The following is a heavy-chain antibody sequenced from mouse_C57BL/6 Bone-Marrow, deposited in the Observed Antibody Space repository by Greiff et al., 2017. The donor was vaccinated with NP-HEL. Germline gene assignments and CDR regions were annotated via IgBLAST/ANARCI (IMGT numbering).Heavy chain of an antibody. CDR1: GFTFSDYG. Sequence: EVKLVESGGGLVKPGGSLKLSCAASGFTFSDYGMHWVRQAPEKGLEWVAYISSGSSTIYYADTVKGRFTISRDNAKNTLFLQMTSLRSEDTAMYYCARGTIVTSYYAMDYWGQGTSVTVSS. CDR2: ISSGSSTI. CDR3: ARGTIVTSYYAMDY. V-gene: IGHV5-17*01. D-gene: IGHD2-5*01. J-gene: IGHJ4*01.